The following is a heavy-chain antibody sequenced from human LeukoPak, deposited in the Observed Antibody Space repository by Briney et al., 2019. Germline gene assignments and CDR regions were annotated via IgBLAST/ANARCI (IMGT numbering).Heavy chain of an antibody. J-gene: IGHJ4*02. Sequence: GGSLRLSCGAPGFTFSSYNMNWVRQAPGKGLEWVSYISTSSSTIYYADSVKGRFTISRDNAMNSLYLQMNSLRDEDTAVYYCARATGDCWGQGTLVTVSS. D-gene: IGHD7-27*01. CDR2: ISTSSSTI. CDR3: ARATGDC. V-gene: IGHV3-48*02. CDR1: GFTFSSYN.